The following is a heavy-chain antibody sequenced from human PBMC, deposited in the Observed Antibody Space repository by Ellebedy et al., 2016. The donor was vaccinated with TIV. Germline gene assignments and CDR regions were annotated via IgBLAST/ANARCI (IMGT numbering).Heavy chain of an antibody. Sequence: GESLKISXAASGFTFSTYWMSWVRQAPGKGLEWVANIKQDGSEKHYVDSVKGRFTISRDNAKSSLYLQMNSLRLEDTALYYCSSHVDTSRTHWGQGTLVTVSS. CDR2: IKQDGSEK. D-gene: IGHD5-18*01. CDR1: GFTFSTYW. J-gene: IGHJ4*02. CDR3: SSHVDTSRTH. V-gene: IGHV3-7*01.